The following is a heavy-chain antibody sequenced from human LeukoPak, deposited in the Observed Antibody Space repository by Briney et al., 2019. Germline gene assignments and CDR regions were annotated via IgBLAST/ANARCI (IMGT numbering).Heavy chain of an antibody. Sequence: ASVKVSCKASGYTFTSYGISWVRQAPGQGLEWMGWISAYNGNTNYAQKLQGRVSMTTDTSTSTAYMELRSLRSDDTAVYYCARDEEGYDSSGPWGQGTLVTVSS. J-gene: IGHJ4*02. CDR2: ISAYNGNT. V-gene: IGHV1-18*01. CDR1: GYTFTSYG. D-gene: IGHD3-22*01. CDR3: ARDEEGYDSSGP.